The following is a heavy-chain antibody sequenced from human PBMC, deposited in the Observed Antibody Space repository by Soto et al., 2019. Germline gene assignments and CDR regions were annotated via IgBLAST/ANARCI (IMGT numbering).Heavy chain of an antibody. Sequence: GGSLRLSCAASGFTFSSYAMSWVRQAPGKGLEWVSAISGSGGSTYYADSVKGRFTISRDNSKNTLYLQMNGLRPEDTAVYYCARDAEQWLFDYWGQGTLVTVSS. CDR2: ISGSGGST. CDR1: GFTFSSYA. D-gene: IGHD6-19*01. J-gene: IGHJ4*02. V-gene: IGHV3-23*01. CDR3: ARDAEQWLFDY.